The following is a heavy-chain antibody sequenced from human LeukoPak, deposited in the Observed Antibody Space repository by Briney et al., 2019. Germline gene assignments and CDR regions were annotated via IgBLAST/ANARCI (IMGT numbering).Heavy chain of an antibody. CDR1: GFTVSSNY. J-gene: IGHJ4*02. D-gene: IGHD3-10*01. CDR2: IYSGGST. Sequence: GGSLRLSCAASGFTVSSNYMSWVRQAPGKGLEWVSVIYSGGSTYYTDSVKGRFTISGDNSKNTLYLQMNRLTAEDTAVYYCAKGDYGSGSFDYWGQGTLVTVSS. CDR3: AKGDYGSGSFDY. V-gene: IGHV3-53*05.